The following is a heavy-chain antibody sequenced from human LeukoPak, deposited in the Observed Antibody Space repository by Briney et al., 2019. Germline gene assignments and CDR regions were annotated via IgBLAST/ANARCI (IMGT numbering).Heavy chain of an antibody. CDR2: IYYSGST. CDR3: ARVRYSYGPYFDY. CDR1: GGSISSGGYY. Sequence: SSETLSLTCTVSGGSISSGGYYWSWIRQHPGKGLEWIGYIYYSGSTYYNPSLKSRVTISVDTSKNQFSLKLSSVTAADTAVYYCARVRYSYGPYFDYWGQGTLVTVSS. D-gene: IGHD5-18*01. J-gene: IGHJ4*02. V-gene: IGHV4-31*03.